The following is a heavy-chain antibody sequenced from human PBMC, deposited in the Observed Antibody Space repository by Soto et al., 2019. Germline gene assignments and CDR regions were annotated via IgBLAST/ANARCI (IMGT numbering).Heavy chain of an antibody. CDR3: ARWAVAYYYDSTLDP. V-gene: IGHV1-2*02. D-gene: IGHD3-22*01. Sequence: WASVKVSCKASGYTFTGYYMHWVRQAPGQGLEWMGWINPNSGGTNYAQKFQGRVTMTRDTSISTAYMELSRLRSDDTAVYYCARWAVAYYYDSTLDPWGQGTLVTVSS. J-gene: IGHJ5*02. CDR2: INPNSGGT. CDR1: GYTFTGYY.